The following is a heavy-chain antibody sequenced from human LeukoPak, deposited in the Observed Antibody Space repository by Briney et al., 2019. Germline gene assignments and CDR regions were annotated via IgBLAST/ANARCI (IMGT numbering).Heavy chain of an antibody. CDR3: ARTPSYGSSWPEDY. D-gene: IGHD6-13*01. V-gene: IGHV4-34*01. J-gene: IGHJ4*02. CDR2: INHSGST. Sequence: SETLSLTCAVYGGSFSGYYWSWIRQPPGKGLEWIGEINHSGSTNYNPSLKSRVTISVDTSKNQFSLKLSSVTAADTAVYYCARTPSYGSSWPEDYWGQGTLVTVSS. CDR1: GGSFSGYY.